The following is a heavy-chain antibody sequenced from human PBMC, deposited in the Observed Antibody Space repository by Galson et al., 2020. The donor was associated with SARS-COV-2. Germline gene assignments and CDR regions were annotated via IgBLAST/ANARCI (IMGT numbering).Heavy chain of an antibody. CDR1: GGSISSGDYY. CDR2: MYYTGSS. CDR3: ASGRESSGRFDY. V-gene: IGHV4-30-4*01. J-gene: IGHJ4*02. Sequence: SETLPLTCTVSGGSISSGDYYCSWVRQTPGKGLEWIGYMYYTGSSYYNSSLKRRSTISLDTSKNQFSLRLSSVTAADTAVYFCASGRESSGRFDYWGQGTLVTVSS.